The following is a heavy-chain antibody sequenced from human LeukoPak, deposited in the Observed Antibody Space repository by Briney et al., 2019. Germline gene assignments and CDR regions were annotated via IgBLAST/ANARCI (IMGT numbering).Heavy chain of an antibody. CDR3: ARGPITMIVVAPKGWFDP. D-gene: IGHD3-22*01. CDR2: INPSGGST. J-gene: IGHJ5*02. V-gene: IGHV1-46*01. Sequence: ASVKVSCKASGYTFTGYYMHWVRQAPGQGLEWMGIINPSGGSTSYAQKFQGRVTMTRDTSTSTVYMELSSLRSEDTAVYYCARGPITMIVVAPKGWFDPWGQGTLVTVSS. CDR1: GYTFTGYY.